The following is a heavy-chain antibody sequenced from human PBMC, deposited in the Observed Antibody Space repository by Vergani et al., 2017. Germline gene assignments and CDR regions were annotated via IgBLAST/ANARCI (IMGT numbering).Heavy chain of an antibody. CDR2: IHSTGDT. CDR3: AGDNAARFDS. J-gene: IGHJ4*02. CDR1: GGSISGYY. V-gene: IGHV4-59*01. Sequence: QVQLQESGPGLMKPSETLSLNCTVPGGSISGYYWVWIRQPPGKGLEWLGYIHSTGDTNYHPSLMSRVTISVDTSKNQFSLHLRSVTAADTALYFCAGDNAARFDSWGQGALVTVSS.